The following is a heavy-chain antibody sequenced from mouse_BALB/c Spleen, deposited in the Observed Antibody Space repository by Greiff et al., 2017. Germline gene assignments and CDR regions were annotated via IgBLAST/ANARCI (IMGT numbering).Heavy chain of an antibody. CDR3: ARGGGNYVGFAY. D-gene: IGHD2-1*01. V-gene: IGHV5-6-5*01. CDR2: ISSGGST. CDR1: GFTFSSYA. J-gene: IGHJ3*01. Sequence: EVMLVESGGGLVKPGGSLKLSCAASGFTFSSYAMSWVRQTPEKRLEWVASISSGGSTYYPDSVKGRFTISRDNARNILYLQMSSLRSEDTAMYYCARGGGNYVGFAYWGQGTLVTVSA.